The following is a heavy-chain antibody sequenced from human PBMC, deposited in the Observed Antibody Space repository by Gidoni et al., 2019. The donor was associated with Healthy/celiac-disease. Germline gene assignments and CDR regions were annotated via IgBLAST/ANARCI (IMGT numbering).Heavy chain of an antibody. Sequence: QVQLQESGPGLVKPSQTLSLTCTVSGGSISSGSYYWSWIRQPAGKGLEWIGRIYARGSTNYNPSLKSRVTMSVDTSRNQFSLKLSSVTAADTAVYYCAREAPYYSDSSGLTHYLDYWGQGTLVTVSS. J-gene: IGHJ4*02. D-gene: IGHD3-22*01. CDR2: IYARGST. V-gene: IGHV4-61*02. CDR1: GGSISSGSYY. CDR3: AREAPYYSDSSGLTHYLDY.